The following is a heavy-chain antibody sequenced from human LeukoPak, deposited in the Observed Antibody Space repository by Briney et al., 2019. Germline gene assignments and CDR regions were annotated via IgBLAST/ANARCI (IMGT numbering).Heavy chain of an antibody. D-gene: IGHD6-6*01. J-gene: IGHJ4*02. CDR3: AREYSSSALGS. CDR1: GYTFTSYY. Sequence: ASVKVSCNASGYTFTSYYMHWWRQSPGQELEWMGIINPSGGSTSYAQKFQGRVTMTRDMSTSTVYMELSSLRSEDTAVYYCAREYSSSALGSWGQGTLVTVSS. V-gene: IGHV1-46*01. CDR2: INPSGGST.